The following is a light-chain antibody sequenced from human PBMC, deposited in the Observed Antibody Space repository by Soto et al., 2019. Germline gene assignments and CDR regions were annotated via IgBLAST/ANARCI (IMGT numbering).Light chain of an antibody. V-gene: IGLV1-44*01. CDR3: AAWDDSLNGYV. Sequence: QSVLTQPPSASGAPGQRVTVSCSGSSSNIGSNTVNWYQQLPGTAPKLLIYSNNQRPSGVPDRFSGSKSGTSASLAISGLQSEDEADYYGAAWDDSLNGYVFGTGTKVPVL. CDR2: SNN. J-gene: IGLJ1*01. CDR1: SSNIGSNT.